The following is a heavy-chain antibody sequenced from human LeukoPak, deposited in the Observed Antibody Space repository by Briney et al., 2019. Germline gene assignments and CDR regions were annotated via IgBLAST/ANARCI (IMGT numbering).Heavy chain of an antibody. J-gene: IGHJ5*02. CDR2: ISNSGST. V-gene: IGHV4-59*01. D-gene: IGHD5-12*01. CDR1: GGSISRYY. Sequence: PSETLSLTCTVSGGSISRYYWSWIRQPPEKGLEWIGYISNSGSTNYNPSLQSRVTMSVDTSIIQLSLKLSSVTAADTAVYYCARSFRYSGYDYYFDPWGQGTLVTVSS. CDR3: ARSFRYSGYDYYFDP.